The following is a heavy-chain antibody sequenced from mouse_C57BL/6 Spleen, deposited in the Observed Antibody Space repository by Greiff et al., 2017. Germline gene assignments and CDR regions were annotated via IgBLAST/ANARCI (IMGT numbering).Heavy chain of an antibody. CDR2: INPGSGNT. J-gene: IGHJ4*01. Sequence: VQLQESGAELVRPGASVKLSCKASGYTFTDYYINWVKQRPGQGLEWIARINPGSGNTYYNEKFKGKATLTAEKSSSTAYMQLSSLTSVDSAVYFCARCCSLDAMDYWNQAPSVTVSS. V-gene: IGHV1-76*01. CDR1: GYTFTDYY. CDR3: ARCCSLDAMDY.